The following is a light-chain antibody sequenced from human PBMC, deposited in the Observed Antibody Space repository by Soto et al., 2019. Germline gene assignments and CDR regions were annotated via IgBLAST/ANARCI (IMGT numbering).Light chain of an antibody. J-gene: IGLJ1*01. Sequence: QSALTQPASVSWSPGQSITISCTVTSSDVGGYNYVSWYQQQSGKAPKLMIHEVSNRPSGVSNRFSGSKSGNTASLTISGLQAEDEADYYCSSYTSSRAYVFGIGTKVTV. CDR3: SSYTSSRAYV. V-gene: IGLV2-14*01. CDR2: EVS. CDR1: SSDVGGYNY.